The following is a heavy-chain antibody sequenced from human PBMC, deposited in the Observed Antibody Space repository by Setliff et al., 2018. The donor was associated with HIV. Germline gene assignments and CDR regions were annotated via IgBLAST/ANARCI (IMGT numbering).Heavy chain of an antibody. D-gene: IGHD5-18*01. Sequence: ASVKVSCKASGGTLSIYTINWVRQAPGQGLEWMGGIIPIFGTPNFAPKFQGRVTITADESTKTAYMELSSLRSEDPAVYHCATPLDATMGRDYWGQGTLVTVSS. V-gene: IGHV1-69*13. CDR2: IIPIFGTP. CDR3: ATPLDATMGRDY. CDR1: GGTLSIYT. J-gene: IGHJ4*02.